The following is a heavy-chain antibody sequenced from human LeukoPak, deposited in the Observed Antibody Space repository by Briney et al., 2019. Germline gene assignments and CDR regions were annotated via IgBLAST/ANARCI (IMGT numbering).Heavy chain of an antibody. D-gene: IGHD6-13*01. J-gene: IGHJ4*02. CDR2: ISSSSSHI. V-gene: IGHV3-21*01. Sequence: GGSLRLSCAASGFTFSSYSMNWVRQAPGKGLEWVSSISSSSSHIYYADSVKGRFTISRDNAKNSLYLQMNSLRAEDTAVYYCARDAAAGDYWGQGTLVTVSS. CDR1: GFTFSSYS. CDR3: ARDAAAGDY.